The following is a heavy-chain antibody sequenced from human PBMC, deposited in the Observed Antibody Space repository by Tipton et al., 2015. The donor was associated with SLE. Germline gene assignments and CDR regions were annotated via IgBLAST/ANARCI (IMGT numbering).Heavy chain of an antibody. J-gene: IGHJ3*02. CDR3: ARDHGEDILTGSEAFDI. Sequence: SLRLSCAASGIIVRNNDMTWVRQAPGKGLEWVSVLYRPGNTYYADSVKGRFTISRDNSKNTLHLQMNSLRAEDTAVYYCARDHGEDILTGSEAFDIWGQGTMVTVSS. CDR1: GIIVRNND. CDR2: LYRPGNT. V-gene: IGHV3-53*05. D-gene: IGHD3-9*01.